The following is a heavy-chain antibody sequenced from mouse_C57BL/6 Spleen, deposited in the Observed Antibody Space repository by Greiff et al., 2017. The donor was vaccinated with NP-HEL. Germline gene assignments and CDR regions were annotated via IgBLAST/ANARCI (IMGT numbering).Heavy chain of an antibody. CDR1: GFTFSDYY. V-gene: IGHV5-12*01. Sequence: EVKLVESGGGLVQPGGSLKLSCAASGFTFSDYYMYWVRQTPEKRLEWVAYISNGGGSTYYPDTVKGRFTISRDNAKNTLYLQMSRLKSEDTAMYYCARLMALYDGMDYWGQGTSVTVSS. CDR3: ARLMALYDGMDY. J-gene: IGHJ4*01. CDR2: ISNGGGST.